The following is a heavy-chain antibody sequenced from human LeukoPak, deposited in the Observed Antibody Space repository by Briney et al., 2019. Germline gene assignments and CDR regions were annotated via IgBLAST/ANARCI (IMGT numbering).Heavy chain of an antibody. CDR2: IYYSGST. Sequence: SETLSLTCTVSGGSISSYYWSWIRQPPGKGLEWIGYIYYSGSTNYNPSLKSRVTISVDTSKNQFSLKLSSVTAADTAVYYCARSGYYYDSSGYYGGPFDYWGQGTLVTVSS. J-gene: IGHJ4*02. CDR3: ARSGYYYDSSGYYGGPFDY. CDR1: GGSISSYY. D-gene: IGHD3-22*01. V-gene: IGHV4-59*01.